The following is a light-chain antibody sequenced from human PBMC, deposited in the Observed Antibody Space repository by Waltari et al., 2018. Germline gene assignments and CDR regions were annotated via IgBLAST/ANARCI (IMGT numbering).Light chain of an antibody. Sequence: QSALTQPASVSGSPGQSITISCTGTSSDIDGYNSLSWNQQHPGKAPKLLIYDVSHRPSGVSNRFSGSKSDNTASLTISGLQAEDEADYYCSSYTRRTTYVFGTGTKVTVL. V-gene: IGLV2-14*03. CDR1: SSDIDGYNS. CDR3: SSYTRRTTYV. CDR2: DVS. J-gene: IGLJ1*01.